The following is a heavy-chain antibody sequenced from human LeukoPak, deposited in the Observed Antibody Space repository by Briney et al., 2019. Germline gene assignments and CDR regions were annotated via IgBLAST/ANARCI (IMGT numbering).Heavy chain of an antibody. Sequence: ASVKVSCKASGYAFNTFGISWVRQAPGQGLEWMGWINPNSGGTNYAQKFQGRVTISVDTSKNQFSLKLSSVTAADTAVYYCARCARRYYFDYWGQGTLVTVSS. CDR1: GYAFNTFG. J-gene: IGHJ4*02. CDR3: ARCARRYYFDY. CDR2: INPNSGGT. V-gene: IGHV1-18*01.